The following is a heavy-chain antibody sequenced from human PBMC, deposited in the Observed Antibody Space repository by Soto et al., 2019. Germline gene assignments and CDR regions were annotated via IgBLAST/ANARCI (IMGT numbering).Heavy chain of an antibody. J-gene: IGHJ4*02. V-gene: IGHV1-18*01. CDR1: GYTFTKYG. D-gene: IGHD3-16*02. CDR2: ISGYNGNT. CDR3: ERDRYAYIGGHYRLPHY. Sequence: QVQLVQSGAEVKKPGASVKVSCKASGYTFTKYGISWVRQAPGQGLEWMGWISGYNGNTDYVRELQGRVTMTTDTSTSTAYMELRDLRSDDTAVYYCERDRYAYIGGHYRLPHYWGQGTLVTVSS.